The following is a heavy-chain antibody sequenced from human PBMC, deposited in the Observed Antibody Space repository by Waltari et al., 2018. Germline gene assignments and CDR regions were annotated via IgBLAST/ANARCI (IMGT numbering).Heavy chain of an antibody. CDR3: ARASRRVVPAASFGF. J-gene: IGHJ4*02. D-gene: IGHD2-2*01. Sequence: QVQLVQSGAEVKKPGASVKVSCKASGYTFTGYYMHWVRQAPGQGLEWRGWINPNSGGTNYAQKFQGRVTMTRDTSISTAYMELSRLRSDDTAVYYCARASRRVVPAASFGFWGQGTLVTVSS. CDR1: GYTFTGYY. CDR2: INPNSGGT. V-gene: IGHV1-2*02.